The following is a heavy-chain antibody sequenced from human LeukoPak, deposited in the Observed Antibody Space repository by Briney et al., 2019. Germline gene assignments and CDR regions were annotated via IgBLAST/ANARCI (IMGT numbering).Heavy chain of an antibody. CDR1: GFTFSSYS. Sequence: GGSLRLSCAASGFTFSSYSMNWVRQAPGKGLEWVSSISSSSSYIYYADSVKGRFTISRDNAKNSLYLQMNSLRAEDTAVYYCARDELREMATIMDAIDIWGQGTMVTVSS. J-gene: IGHJ3*02. V-gene: IGHV3-21*01. CDR3: ARDELREMATIMDAIDI. D-gene: IGHD5-24*01. CDR2: ISSSSSYI.